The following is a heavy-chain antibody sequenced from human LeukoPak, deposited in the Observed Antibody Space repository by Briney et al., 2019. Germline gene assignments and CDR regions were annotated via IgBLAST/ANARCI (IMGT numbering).Heavy chain of an antibody. CDR1: GFTFDDYG. J-gene: IGHJ3*02. Sequence: GGSLRLSCAASGFTFDDYGMSWVRQAPGKGLEWVSGINWNGGSTGYADSVRGRFTISRDNAKNSLYLQMNSLRAEDTALYYCARADGYCSSTSCTPDIWGQGTMVTVSS. D-gene: IGHD2-2*01. V-gene: IGHV3-20*04. CDR2: INWNGGST. CDR3: ARADGYCSSTSCTPDI.